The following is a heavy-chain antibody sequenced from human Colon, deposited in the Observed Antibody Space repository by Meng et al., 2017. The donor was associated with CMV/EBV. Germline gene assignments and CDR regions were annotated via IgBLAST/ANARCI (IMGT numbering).Heavy chain of an antibody. J-gene: IGHJ5*02. CDR1: GASVSSGSYY. CDR3: ANYTSDWFDP. CDR2: IFYTGIT. D-gene: IGHD3-10*01. V-gene: IGHV4-61*01. Sequence: CPGSGASVSSGSYYWSWILQPPGKGLEWIGYIFYTGITKYKPSLKSRVTISLDTSNNEFSLNLKSVTAADTAVYYCANYTSDWFDPWGQGALVTVSS.